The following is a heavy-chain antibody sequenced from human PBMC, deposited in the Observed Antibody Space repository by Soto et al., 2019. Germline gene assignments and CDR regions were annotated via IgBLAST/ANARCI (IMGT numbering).Heavy chain of an antibody. V-gene: IGHV3-15*01. Sequence: GGSLRLSCAASGFTFINAWMSWVRQAPGKGLEWVGRIKSKTDGGTTDYAAPVKGRFTISRDDSKNTLYLQMNSLKTEDTAVYYCTTDKYSSSWFDYWGQGTLVTVTS. CDR2: IKSKTDGGTT. CDR1: GFTFINAW. J-gene: IGHJ4*02. D-gene: IGHD6-13*01. CDR3: TTDKYSSSWFDY.